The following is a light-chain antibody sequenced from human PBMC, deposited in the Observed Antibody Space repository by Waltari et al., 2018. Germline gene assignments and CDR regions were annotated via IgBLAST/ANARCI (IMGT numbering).Light chain of an antibody. CDR2: EVS. J-gene: IGLJ2*01. Sequence: QSALTPPPSASGSPGQSVTISCTGTSSDVGAYTYVSWYQQHPGKAPKLMISEVSKRPSGVPDRFSGSKSGNTASLTVSGLQSEDEADYYCSSYGGSNTVVFGGGTKLTVL. CDR1: SSDVGAYTY. CDR3: SSYGGSNTVV. V-gene: IGLV2-8*01.